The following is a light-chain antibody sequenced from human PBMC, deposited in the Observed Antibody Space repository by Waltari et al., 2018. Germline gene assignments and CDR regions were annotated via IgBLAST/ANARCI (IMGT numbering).Light chain of an antibody. CDR3: QQYNNWPPVT. V-gene: IGKV3-15*01. CDR1: QSVSSN. CDR2: GAA. J-gene: IGKJ4*01. Sequence: EIVMTQSPATLSVSPGERATLSCRASQSVSSNLAWYQQKPGQAPRLLSYGAATRANGIPARVSGSGSGTEFTLTISSLQSEDFAVYYCQQYNNWPPVTFGGGTKVEIK.